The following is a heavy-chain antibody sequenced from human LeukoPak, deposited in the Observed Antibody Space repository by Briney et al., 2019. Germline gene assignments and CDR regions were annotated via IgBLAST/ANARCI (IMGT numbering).Heavy chain of an antibody. V-gene: IGHV3-23*01. J-gene: IGHJ4*02. Sequence: GGSLRLSCAASGVTFSDYAMSWVRQAPGKGLEWVSDISGRGDSTYYADSVKGRFTISRDKSKNTVYLQMNSLRAEDTAVYYCAILGYCSGGSCYHAIYSDYWGQGTLVTVSS. CDR3: AILGYCSGGSCYHAIYSDY. CDR2: ISGRGDST. CDR1: GVTFSDYA. D-gene: IGHD2-15*01.